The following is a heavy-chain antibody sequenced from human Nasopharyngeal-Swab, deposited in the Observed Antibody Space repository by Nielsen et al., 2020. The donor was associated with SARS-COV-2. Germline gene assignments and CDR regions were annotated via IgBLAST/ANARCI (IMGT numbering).Heavy chain of an antibody. CDR3: AKNCSGGSCLTP. CDR2: ISGSGGST. D-gene: IGHD2-15*01. J-gene: IGHJ5*02. V-gene: IGHV3-23*01. Sequence: WIRQPPGKGLEWVSSISGSGGSTYYADSVKGRLTISRDNSKNTLYLQMNSLRAEDTAVYYCAKNCSGGSCLTPWGQGTLVTVSS.